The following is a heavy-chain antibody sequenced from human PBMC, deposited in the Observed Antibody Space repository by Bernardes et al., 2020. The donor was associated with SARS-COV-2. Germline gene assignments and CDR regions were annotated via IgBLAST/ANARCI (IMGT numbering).Heavy chain of an antibody. CDR3: AKPLSYLDSRGYYFDY. J-gene: IGHJ4*02. CDR1: GFTFRSYA. CDR2: IGGGGGRT. D-gene: IGHD3-22*01. V-gene: IGHV3-23*01. Sequence: GGSLRLSCAASGFTFRSYAMSWVRQAPGKGLEWVSGIGGGGGRTDYANSVKGRFTISRDNSKNTLYLQMNSLRAEDTAVYYCAKPLSYLDSRGYYFDYWGQGTLVTVSS.